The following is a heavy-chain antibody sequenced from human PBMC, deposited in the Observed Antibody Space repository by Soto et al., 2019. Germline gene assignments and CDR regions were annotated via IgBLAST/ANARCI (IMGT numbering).Heavy chain of an antibody. D-gene: IGHD2-2*01. CDR2: ISAYNGNT. J-gene: IGHJ5*02. V-gene: IGHV1-18*01. CDR1: GYTFTSYG. Sequence: QVQLVQSGAEVKKPGASVKVSCKASGYTFTSYGISWVRQAPGQGLEWMGWISAYNGNTNYAQKLQGRVTMTTDTSTSTAYMELRSLRSDDTAVYYCARAPEDIVLVPAAMWEWFDPWGQGTLVTVSS. CDR3: ARAPEDIVLVPAAMWEWFDP.